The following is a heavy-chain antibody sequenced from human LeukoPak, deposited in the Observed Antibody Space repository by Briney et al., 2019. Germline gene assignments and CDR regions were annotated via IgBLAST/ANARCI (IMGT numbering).Heavy chain of an antibody. V-gene: IGHV3-7*01. D-gene: IGHD2-2*01. CDR2: IKQDGSEK. CDR1: GFTFSDHY. Sequence: GGSLRLSCAASGFTFSDHYMDWVRQAPGKGLEWVANIKQDGSEKFYVDSVKGRFTISRDNAKNSLDLQINSLGVEDTAVYYCARGLDCRSTSCYLDNWGQGTLVTVSS. CDR3: ARGLDCRSTSCYLDN. J-gene: IGHJ4*02.